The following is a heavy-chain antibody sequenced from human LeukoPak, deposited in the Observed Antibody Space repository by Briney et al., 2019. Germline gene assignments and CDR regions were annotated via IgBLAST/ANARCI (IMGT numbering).Heavy chain of an antibody. CDR3: AKDIFDILTGYSSFDY. CDR2: ISGSGGST. CDR1: GFTFSSYA. Sequence: GESLRLSCAASGFTFSSYAMSWVRQAPGKGLEWVSAISGSGGSTYYADSVKGRFTISRDNSKNTLYLQMNSLRAEDTAVYYCAKDIFDILTGYSSFDYWGQGTLVTVSS. V-gene: IGHV3-23*01. D-gene: IGHD3-9*01. J-gene: IGHJ4*02.